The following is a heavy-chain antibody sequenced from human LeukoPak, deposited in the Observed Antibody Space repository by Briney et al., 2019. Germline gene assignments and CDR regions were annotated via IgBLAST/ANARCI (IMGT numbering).Heavy chain of an antibody. CDR1: GLTFSNPG. D-gene: IGHD1-14*01. J-gene: IGHJ4*02. CDR2: IGPTGSDR. CDR3: ATETNGRHYDY. V-gene: IGHV3-21*06. Sequence: GSLRLSCTASGLTFSNPGFNWVRQAPGKGLEWVASIGPTGSDRYHADSIKGRFTISRDNANNFLYLQMNSLRAEDTAVYYCATETNGRHYDYWGQGTLLTVSS.